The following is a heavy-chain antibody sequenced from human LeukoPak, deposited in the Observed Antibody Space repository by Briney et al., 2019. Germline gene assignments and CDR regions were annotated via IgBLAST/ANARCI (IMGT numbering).Heavy chain of an antibody. CDR2: INPNSGGT. J-gene: IGHJ4*02. D-gene: IGHD2-2*01. V-gene: IGHV1-2*02. CDR3: ARDNLEASWGSPGDY. CDR1: GYTFTDYY. Sequence: ASVKVSCKASGYTFTDYYLHLVRQAPGQGLEWMGWINPNSGGTNYAQKFQGRVTLTRDTSMSTAYMEISRLTSDDTAVYYCARDNLEASWGSPGDYWGQRTLVAVSS.